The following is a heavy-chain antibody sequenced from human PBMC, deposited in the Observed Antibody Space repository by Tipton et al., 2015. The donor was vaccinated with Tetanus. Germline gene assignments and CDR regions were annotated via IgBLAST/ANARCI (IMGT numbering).Heavy chain of an antibody. J-gene: IGHJ4*02. Sequence: TLSLTCTVSGGSVNSGGYYWTWIRLHPRKGLEYIGYVYNSGTTYYKPSLERRVTISIDISTNQFSLSLTSVTAADTAFYYCAREVYNGGFYSGVDSWGQGTLVTVSS. CDR2: VYNSGTT. D-gene: IGHD2-21*01. CDR1: GGSVNSGGYY. V-gene: IGHV4-31*03. CDR3: AREVYNGGFYSGVDS.